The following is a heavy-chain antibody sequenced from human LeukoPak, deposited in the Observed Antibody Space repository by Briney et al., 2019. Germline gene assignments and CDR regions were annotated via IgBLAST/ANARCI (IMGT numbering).Heavy chain of an antibody. V-gene: IGHV1-2*02. J-gene: IGHJ6*03. CDR3: ARGIMATNWIYYYYNYMDV. CDR1: GYDFNGYY. CDR2: INPNSGGT. D-gene: IGHD5-12*01. Sequence: ASVKVSCKASGYDFNGYYIHWVRQAPGQGLEWMGWINPNSGGTNSAQKFQGRVTMTRDTSISTAYMVLSRLRSDDTAVYYCARGIMATNWIYYYYNYMDVWGKGTTVTVSS.